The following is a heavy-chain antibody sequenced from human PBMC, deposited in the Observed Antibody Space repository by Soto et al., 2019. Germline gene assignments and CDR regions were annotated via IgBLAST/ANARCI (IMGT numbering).Heavy chain of an antibody. CDR2: IYYSGST. V-gene: IGHV4-61*01. Sequence: QVQLQESGPGLVKPSETLSPTCTVSGGSVSSGSYYWSWIRQPPGKGLEWIGYIYYSGSTNYNPSLKSRVPISVNTSKNPFSLKLSSVTAADTAVYYCAREKIAHDAFDLWGQGTMVTVSS. D-gene: IGHD3-22*01. CDR3: AREKIAHDAFDL. CDR1: GGSVSSGSYY. J-gene: IGHJ3*01.